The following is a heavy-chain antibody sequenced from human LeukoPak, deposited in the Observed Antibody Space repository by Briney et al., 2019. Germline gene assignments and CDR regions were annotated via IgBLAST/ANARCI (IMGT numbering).Heavy chain of an antibody. V-gene: IGHV4-4*07. J-gene: IGHJ4*02. Sequence: SETLSLTCTVSGGSISSYYWSWIREPAGKGLEWIGRIYTCGSTNYNPSLKGRVTMSVDTSKNQFSLKLSSVTAADTAVYYCARGQYSYGAPFDYWGQGTLVTVSS. CDR1: GGSISSYY. D-gene: IGHD5-18*01. CDR3: ARGQYSYGAPFDY. CDR2: IYTCGST.